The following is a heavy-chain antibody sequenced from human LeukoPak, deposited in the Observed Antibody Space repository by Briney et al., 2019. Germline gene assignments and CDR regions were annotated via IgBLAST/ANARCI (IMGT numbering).Heavy chain of an antibody. Sequence: GGSLRLSCAASGFTFSSNAMHWVRQAPGKGLEWVAVISYDGSNKYYADSVKGRFTISRDNSKNTLYLQMNSLRAEDTAVYYCARDRRRDFDYWGQGTLVTVSS. J-gene: IGHJ4*02. V-gene: IGHV3-30-3*01. CDR3: ARDRRRDFDY. CDR2: ISYDGSNK. CDR1: GFTFSSNA.